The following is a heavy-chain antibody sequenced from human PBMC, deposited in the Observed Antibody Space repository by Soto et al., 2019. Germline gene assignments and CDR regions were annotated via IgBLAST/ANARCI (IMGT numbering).Heavy chain of an antibody. CDR2: IDSSGEK. CDR3: ARSHLAVAVSPWFDP. D-gene: IGHD6-19*01. J-gene: IGHJ5*02. V-gene: IGHV2-26*01. CDR1: GLSITDSEMG. Sequence: QVTLKESGPVLVKPTETLTLRCTVSGLSITDSEMGVSWIRQPPGQPLEWLAHIDSSGEKSYRTFLKSRLAICKDTSKSLIVLTTRIMDPADTATYYCARSHLAVAVSPWFDPWGQGIPVTVSS.